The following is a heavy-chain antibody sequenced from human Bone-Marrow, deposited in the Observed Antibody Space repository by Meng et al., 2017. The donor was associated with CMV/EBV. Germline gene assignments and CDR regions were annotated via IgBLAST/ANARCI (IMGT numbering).Heavy chain of an antibody. Sequence: QLPLKESGPALVKPTQTLPLACTFSGFSFSTSGVGVGWIRQPTGKALEWLALIYWDDYKRYSPSLKSRLTITKDTSKNQVVLTMTNMDPVDTATYYCAHITPRPGWIAYWGQGTLVTVSS. CDR2: IYWDDYK. V-gene: IGHV2-5*02. CDR1: GFSFSTSGVG. D-gene: IGHD6-6*01. J-gene: IGHJ4*02. CDR3: AHITPRPGWIAY.